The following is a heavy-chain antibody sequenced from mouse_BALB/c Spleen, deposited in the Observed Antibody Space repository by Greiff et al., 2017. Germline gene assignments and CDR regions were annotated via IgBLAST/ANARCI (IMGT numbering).Heavy chain of an antibody. J-gene: IGHJ2*01. V-gene: IGHV5-17*02. CDR3: ARSSPTMITTNYFDY. CDR1: GFTFSSFG. D-gene: IGHD2-4*01. CDR2: ISSGSSTI. Sequence: EVKLVESGGGLVQPGGSRKLSCAASGFTFSSFGMHWVRQAPEKGLEWVAYISSGSSTIYYADTVKGRFTISRDNPKNTLFLQMTSLRSEDTAMYYCARSSPTMITTNYFDYWGQGTTLTVSS.